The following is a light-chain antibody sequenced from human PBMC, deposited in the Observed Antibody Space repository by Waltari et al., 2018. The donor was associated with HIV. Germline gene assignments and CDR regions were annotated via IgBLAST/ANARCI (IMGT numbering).Light chain of an antibody. CDR1: QSVLYSSDNKNY. CDR2: WAS. Sequence: DIVMTQSPDSLAVSLGETATINCKSSQSVLYSSDNKNYLACSQQKPGQPPKLLIYWASTRESGVPDRFSGSGSGTDFTLTISSLQAEDVAVYYCHQYYGAPWTFGQGTKVEI. V-gene: IGKV4-1*01. CDR3: HQYYGAPWT. J-gene: IGKJ1*01.